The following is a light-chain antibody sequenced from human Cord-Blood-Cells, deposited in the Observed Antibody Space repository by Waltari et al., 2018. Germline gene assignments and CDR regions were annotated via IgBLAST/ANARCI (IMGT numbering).Light chain of an antibody. CDR3: QQYYSTPTWT. Sequence: DIVMTQSPDSLDVSLGERAPINCKSSQSVLYSSNNKNYLAWYQQKPGQPPKLLIYWASTRESGVPDRFSGSGSGTDFTLTISSLQAEDVAVYYCQQYYSTPTWTFGQGTKVEIK. CDR2: WAS. V-gene: IGKV4-1*01. CDR1: QSVLYSSNNKNY. J-gene: IGKJ1*01.